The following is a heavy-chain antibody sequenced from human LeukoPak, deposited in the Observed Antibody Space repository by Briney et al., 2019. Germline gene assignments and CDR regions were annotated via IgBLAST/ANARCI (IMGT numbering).Heavy chain of an antibody. CDR3: ARHNSGSYSSSWYDAFDI. CDR2: IWYDGSNK. D-gene: IGHD6-13*01. V-gene: IGHV3-33*01. CDR1: GFTFGSYG. J-gene: IGHJ3*02. Sequence: PGRSLRLSCAASGFTFGSYGMHWVRQAPGKGLEWVAVIWYDGSNKYYADSVKGRFTISRDNSKNSLYLQMNSLRAEDTAVYYCARHNSGSYSSSWYDAFDIWGQGTMVTVSS.